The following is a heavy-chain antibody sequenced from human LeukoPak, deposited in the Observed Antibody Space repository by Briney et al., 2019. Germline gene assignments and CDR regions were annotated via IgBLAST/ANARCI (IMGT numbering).Heavy chain of an antibody. CDR1: GGSLSGYY. V-gene: IGHV4-34*01. J-gene: IGHJ5*02. D-gene: IGHD6-13*01. CDR2: INHSGST. Sequence: SETLSLTCAVYGGSLSGYYWSWIRQPPGKGLGWIGEINHSGSTNYNPSLKSRVTISVDTSKNQFSLKLSSVTAADTAVYYCARGSWYDPNWFDHWGQGTLVTVSS. CDR3: ARGSWYDPNWFDH.